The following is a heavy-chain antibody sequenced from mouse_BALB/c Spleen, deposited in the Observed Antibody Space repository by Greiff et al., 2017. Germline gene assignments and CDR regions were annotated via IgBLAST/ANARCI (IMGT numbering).Heavy chain of an antibody. Sequence: QVQLKESGPGILQPSQTLSLTCSFSGFSLSTSGMGVSWIRQPSGKGLEWLAHIYWDDDKRYNPSLKSRLTISKDTSRNQVFLKITSVDTADTATYYCARRANYGSSYRWYFDVWGAGTTVTVSS. CDR1: GFSLSTSGMG. J-gene: IGHJ1*01. D-gene: IGHD1-1*01. CDR3: ARRANYGSSYRWYFDV. V-gene: IGHV8-12*01. CDR2: IYWDDDK.